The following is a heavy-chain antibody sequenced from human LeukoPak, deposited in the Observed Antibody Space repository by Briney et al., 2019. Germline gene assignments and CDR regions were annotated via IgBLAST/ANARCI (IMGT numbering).Heavy chain of an antibody. J-gene: IGHJ1*01. CDR3: ARENTFGGVPWYFQH. CDR1: GFDFSTYW. V-gene: IGHV3-7*01. CDR2: MNPDGSER. D-gene: IGHD3-16*01. Sequence: PGGSLRLSCRASGFDFSTYWMSWVRQAPGKGLQWVANMNPDGSERYYVSSVKGRFTISRDNAKHAVFLEVNSLSVEDTAVYYCARENTFGGVPWYFQHWGQGTLVTVSS.